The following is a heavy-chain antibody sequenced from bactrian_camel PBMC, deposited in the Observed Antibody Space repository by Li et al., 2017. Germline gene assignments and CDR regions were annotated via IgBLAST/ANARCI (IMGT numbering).Heavy chain of an antibody. CDR3: AADPPPCSYDVRDAYQYSH. D-gene: IGHD3*01. CDR2: IYTGTPST. Sequence: HVQLVESGGKSVQTGGSLRLSCEVSDSSDSNYCMAWFRQAPGKEREAVATIYTGTPSTDYADSVKGRFTISRDTTKNIVYLQIDSLTPEDTATYHCAADPPPCSYDVRDAYQYSHWGQGTQVTVS. CDR1: DSSDSNYC. J-gene: IGHJ4*01. V-gene: IGHV3S53*01.